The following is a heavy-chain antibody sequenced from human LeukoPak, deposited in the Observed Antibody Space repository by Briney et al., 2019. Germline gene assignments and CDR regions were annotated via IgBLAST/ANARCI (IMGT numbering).Heavy chain of an antibody. V-gene: IGHV3-21*01. CDR3: ARGVNYHGSGSYLRDSFDP. CDR2: ITIGETYI. CDR1: GFTFSTYN. Sequence: PGGSLRLSCAASGFTFSTYNMNWLRQAPGKGLEWCSSITIGETYIYYADSVKGRFTISRDNSKTSLFLQVNSLRAEATAVYYCARGVNYHGSGSYLRDSFDPWGQGTLVTVSS. J-gene: IGHJ5*02. D-gene: IGHD3-10*01.